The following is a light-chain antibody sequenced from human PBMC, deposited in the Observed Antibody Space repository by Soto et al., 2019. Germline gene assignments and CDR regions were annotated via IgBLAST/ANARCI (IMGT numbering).Light chain of an antibody. J-gene: IGKJ2*01. CDR3: QHYGT. Sequence: LTQSPSSLSASVGDRVTITCRASQAINSYLAWYQQKPGQAPRLLIYGASSRATGIPDRFSGSGSGTDFTLTISRLEPEDFAVYYCQHYGTFGQGTKLEIK. CDR2: GAS. CDR1: QAINSY. V-gene: IGKV3-20*01.